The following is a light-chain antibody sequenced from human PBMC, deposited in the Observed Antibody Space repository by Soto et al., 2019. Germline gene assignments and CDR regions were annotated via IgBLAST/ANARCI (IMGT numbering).Light chain of an antibody. V-gene: IGKV3-20*01. CDR3: QQYGSSPRT. Sequence: EIVLTQSPGTLSLSAGESVTLSCRASQSVSSSYLAWYQQKPGQAPRLLSYGASSRATGIPDRFSGSGSGTEFTLTISRLEPEDFEVYYCQQYGSSPRTFGQGTKVDI. CDR2: GAS. CDR1: QSVSSSY. J-gene: IGKJ1*01.